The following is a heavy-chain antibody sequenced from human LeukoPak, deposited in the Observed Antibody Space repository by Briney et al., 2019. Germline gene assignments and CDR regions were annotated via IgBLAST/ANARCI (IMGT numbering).Heavy chain of an antibody. CDR2: ISSSSSYI. CDR1: GFTFSSYS. V-gene: IGHV3-21*01. J-gene: IGHJ4*02. CDR3: ARDGGSGSYYFEQYYFDY. Sequence: GSLRLSCAASGFTFSSYSMNWVRQAPGKGLEWVSSISSSSSYIYYADSVKGRFTISRDKAKNSLYLQMNSLRAEDTAVYYCARDGGSGSYYFEQYYFDYWGQGTLVTVSS. D-gene: IGHD3-10*01.